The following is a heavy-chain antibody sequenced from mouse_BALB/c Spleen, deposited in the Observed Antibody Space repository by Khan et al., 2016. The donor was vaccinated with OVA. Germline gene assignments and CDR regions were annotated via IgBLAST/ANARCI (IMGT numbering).Heavy chain of an antibody. Sequence: QIQLVQSGPELKKPGETVKISCKASGYTFTNYGMNWVKQPPGKGLKWMGWINTYTGEPTYVDDFKGRFAFSLETSASTAYLQINNLKNEDTATYFCARGYWYFGVWGAGTTVTVSS. D-gene: IGHD2-2*01. CDR3: ARGYWYFGV. CDR1: GYTFTNYG. J-gene: IGHJ1*01. CDR2: INTYTGEP. V-gene: IGHV9-3-1*01.